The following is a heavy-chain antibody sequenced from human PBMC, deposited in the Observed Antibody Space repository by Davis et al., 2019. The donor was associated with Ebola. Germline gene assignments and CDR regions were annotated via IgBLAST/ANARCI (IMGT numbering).Heavy chain of an antibody. CDR2: ISYDGSNK. V-gene: IGHV3-30*03. CDR3: VRDCRSTSCGDY. Sequence: SLKISCAAPGFTFSSYGMHWVRQAPGKGLEWVAVISYDGSNKYYADSVKGRFTISRDNPKNTLYLQMNSLRAEDTAVYYCVRDCRSTSCGDYWGQGTLVTVSS. CDR1: GFTFSSYG. J-gene: IGHJ4*02. D-gene: IGHD2-2*01.